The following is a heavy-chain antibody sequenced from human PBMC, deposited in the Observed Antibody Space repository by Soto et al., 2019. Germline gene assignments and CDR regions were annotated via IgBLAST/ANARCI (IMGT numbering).Heavy chain of an antibody. CDR2: INTFNGNT. CDR1: GYTFSDYG. J-gene: IGHJ4*02. Sequence: VQSEGEVKKPGASVKVSCKTSGYTFSDYGVSWVRQAPGQGLAWMGWINTFNGNTKYGPNFQGRGTLSIDTSTRTVFLELTSLKFDDAAVYFCARGFIPENYWGQGTRVIVSS. CDR3: ARGFIPENY. V-gene: IGHV1-18*01.